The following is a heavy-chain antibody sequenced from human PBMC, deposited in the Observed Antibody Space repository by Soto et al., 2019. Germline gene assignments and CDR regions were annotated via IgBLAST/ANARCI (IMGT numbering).Heavy chain of an antibody. Sequence: QVQLQESGPGLVKASETLSLTCSVSGVSVDSTYYYWSWIRQPPGKALEWIGYIYHKGGSKYNPSLKSRVAISVHTSKNQLSLKVTSVTAADTAVYVSASDTQPRGTWAFEVWGQGTMVAVSP. J-gene: IGHJ3*01. V-gene: IGHV4-61*01. CDR2: IYHKGGS. D-gene: IGHD1-7*01. CDR1: GVSVDSTYYY. CDR3: ASDTQPRGTWAFEV.